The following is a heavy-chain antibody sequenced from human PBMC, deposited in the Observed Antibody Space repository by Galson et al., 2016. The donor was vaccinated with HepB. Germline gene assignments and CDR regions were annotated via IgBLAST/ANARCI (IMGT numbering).Heavy chain of an antibody. J-gene: IGHJ5*01. Sequence: SLRLSCAASGFTFSSHAMSWVRQAPGRGLEWVSCLSGSGGSTYYADSVKGRFTISRDNSKNTLYLQMNSLRAEDTAIYYCARGPSWYTSGWYDFWGQGTLVTVSS. D-gene: IGHD6-19*01. CDR3: ARGPSWYTSGWYDF. CDR1: GFTFSSHA. V-gene: IGHV3-23*01. CDR2: LSGSGGST.